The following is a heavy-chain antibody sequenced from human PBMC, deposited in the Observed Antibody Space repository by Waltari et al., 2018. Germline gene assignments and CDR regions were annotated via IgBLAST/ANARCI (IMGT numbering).Heavy chain of an antibody. CDR1: GFTFSNYR. V-gene: IGHV3-21*01. CDR3: ARGDGSSGLDY. J-gene: IGHJ4*02. CDR2: IRSSTSYI. Sequence: EVQLVESGGGLVKPGGSLRLSCAASGFTFSNYRMNWVRQAPGKGLEWVSFIRSSTSYINYADSVRGRFTISRDNARNSLYLQMNSLRADDTAVYYCARGDGSSGLDYWGQGILVTVSS. D-gene: IGHD6-19*01.